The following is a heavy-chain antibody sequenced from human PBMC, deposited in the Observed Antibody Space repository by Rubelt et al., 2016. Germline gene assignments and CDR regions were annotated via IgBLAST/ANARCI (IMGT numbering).Heavy chain of an antibody. Sequence: EVQLVESGGGVVRPGGSLRLSCAASGFTFDDYGLTWVRQAPGKGLEWVSSISSDSTYIYYADSVKGRFTISRDNSKNTLDLEMNSLRAEDTATYYCVKVFTGTIESWGQGTLVTVSS. V-gene: IGHV3-21*04. J-gene: IGHJ4*02. CDR2: ISSDSTYI. D-gene: IGHD1-1*01. CDR1: GFTFDDYG. CDR3: VKVFTGTIES.